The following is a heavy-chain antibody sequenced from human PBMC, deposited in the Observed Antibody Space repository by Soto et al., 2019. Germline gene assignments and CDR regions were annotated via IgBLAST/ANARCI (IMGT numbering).Heavy chain of an antibody. CDR1: GFTFSTSA. V-gene: IGHV3-23*01. CDR3: SKRDLYY. Sequence: EMQLLESGGGLVQPGGSLRLSCAASGFTFSTSAMSWVRQAPGQGLEWVSGISGSGGTTYYADSVKGRFTISRDNSKNTLYLQMNSLRAEDTAVYFCSKRDLYYWGQGTLATVSS. J-gene: IGHJ4*02. CDR2: ISGSGGTT.